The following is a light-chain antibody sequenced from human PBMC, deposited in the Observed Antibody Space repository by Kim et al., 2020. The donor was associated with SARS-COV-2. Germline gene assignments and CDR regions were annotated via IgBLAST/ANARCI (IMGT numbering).Light chain of an antibody. CDR3: QQSYSTPQT. Sequence: DTQMTQSPSSHSASVGDTVTITCRASQSISTYLNWYQQKPGKAPILLIYSASSLQSGVPPRFSASGSGTDFTLIISSLQPEDSATYYCQQSYSTPQTFGPGTKVDIK. V-gene: IGKV1-39*01. J-gene: IGKJ3*01. CDR1: QSISTY. CDR2: SAS.